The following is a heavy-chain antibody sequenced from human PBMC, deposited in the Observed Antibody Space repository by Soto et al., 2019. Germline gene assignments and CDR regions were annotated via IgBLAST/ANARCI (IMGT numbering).Heavy chain of an antibody. D-gene: IGHD2-2*02. CDR2: IYPGDSNT. Sequence: SGESLKISGKGSGFIFTSYWIGLVGQMPGKGLEWMGIIYPGDSNTRYSPSFQGQVTISADKSISTAFLQWSSLKASDTAMYYCARQGYCSSTACYTVDYWGQGTLVTVSS. CDR3: ARQGYCSSTACYTVDY. V-gene: IGHV5-51*01. CDR1: GFIFTSYW. J-gene: IGHJ4*02.